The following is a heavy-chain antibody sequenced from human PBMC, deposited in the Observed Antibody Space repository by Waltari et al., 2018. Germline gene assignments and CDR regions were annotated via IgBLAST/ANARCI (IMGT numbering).Heavy chain of an antibody. V-gene: IGHV1-3*01. CDR1: GYTFTSYA. CDR3: AGDLSGIAVAYFDC. Sequence: QVQLVQSGAEVKKPGASVKVSCKASGYTFTSYAMHWVRQAPGQRLEWMGWINAGDGNTKYSQKYQGRVTMTRDTSASTAYMELSSLRSEDTAVYYCAGDLSGIAVAYFDCWGQGTLVTVSS. D-gene: IGHD6-19*01. CDR2: INAGDGNT. J-gene: IGHJ4*02.